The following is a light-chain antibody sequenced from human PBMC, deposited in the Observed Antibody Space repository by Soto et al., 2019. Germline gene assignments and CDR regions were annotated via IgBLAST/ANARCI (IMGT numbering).Light chain of an antibody. J-gene: IGKJ4*01. Sequence: IVLTQSPSTLSLSPLERASLSFMASQSVYSYLGWYQQKPGQAPRLLIYDASNRATGIPARFSGSGSGTDFTLTISSLEPEDFAVYFCQHRNNWPLTFGGGTKVDIK. V-gene: IGKV3-11*01. CDR2: DAS. CDR1: QSVYSY. CDR3: QHRNNWPLT.